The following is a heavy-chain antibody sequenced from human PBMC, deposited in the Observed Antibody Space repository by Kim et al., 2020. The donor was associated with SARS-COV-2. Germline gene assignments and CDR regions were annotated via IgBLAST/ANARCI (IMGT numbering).Heavy chain of an antibody. CDR1: GGTFSSYA. CDR3: ARAPGTTESREDYYYYYGMDV. CDR2: IIPILGIA. D-gene: IGHD1-7*01. Sequence: SVKVSCKASGGTFSSYAISWVRQAPGQGLEWMGRIIPILGIANYAQKFQGRVTITADKSTSTAYMELSSLRSEDTAVYYCARAPGTTESREDYYYYYGMDVWGQGTTVTVSS. J-gene: IGHJ6*02. V-gene: IGHV1-69*04.